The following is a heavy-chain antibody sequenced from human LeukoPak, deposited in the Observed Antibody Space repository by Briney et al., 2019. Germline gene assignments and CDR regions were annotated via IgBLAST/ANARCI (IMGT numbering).Heavy chain of an antibody. CDR1: GFTFSSYG. CDR2: ISYDGSNK. Sequence: PGGSLRLSCAASGFTFSSYGMHWVRQAPGKGLEWVAVISYDGSNKYYADSVKGRFTISRDNSKNTLYLQMNSLRAEDTAVYYCAKGDSSGWYRGAPYFDYWGQGTLVTVSS. V-gene: IGHV3-30*18. D-gene: IGHD6-19*01. CDR3: AKGDSSGWYRGAPYFDY. J-gene: IGHJ4*02.